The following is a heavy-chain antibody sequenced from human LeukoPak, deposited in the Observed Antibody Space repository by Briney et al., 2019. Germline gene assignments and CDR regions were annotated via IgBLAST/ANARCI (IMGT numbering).Heavy chain of an antibody. CDR1: GFTFSSYS. CDR3: ARTGYGVRSWFDP. J-gene: IGHJ5*02. V-gene: IGHV3-21*01. Sequence: GGSLRLSCAASGFTFSSYSMNWVRQAPGEGLEWVSSISSSSYIYYADSVKGRFTISRDNAKNSLYLQMNSLRAEDTAVYYCARTGYGVRSWFDPWGQGTLVTVSS. D-gene: IGHD5-18*01. CDR2: ISSSSYI.